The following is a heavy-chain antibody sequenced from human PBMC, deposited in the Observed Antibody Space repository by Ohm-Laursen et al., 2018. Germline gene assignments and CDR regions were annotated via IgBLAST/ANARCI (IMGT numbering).Heavy chain of an antibody. CDR1: GFTFSNYW. Sequence: SLRLSCAAPGFTFSNYWMTWVRQAPGKGLEWVANIKEDGSTTYYVDSVRGRFTVSRENARNSQFLQMNALRAEDTAVYYCVRIGYRSSSFDFWGQGTLVTVSS. J-gene: IGHJ5*01. CDR2: IKEDGSTT. D-gene: IGHD6-6*01. V-gene: IGHV3-7*01. CDR3: VRIGYRSSSFDF.